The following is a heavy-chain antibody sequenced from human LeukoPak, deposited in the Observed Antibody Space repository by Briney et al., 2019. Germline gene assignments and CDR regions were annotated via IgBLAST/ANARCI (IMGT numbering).Heavy chain of an antibody. D-gene: IGHD6-13*01. J-gene: IGHJ4*02. Sequence: SETLSLTCTVSGGSITNYYWSWIRQPPGKGLEWIGFSYYNGNTNYNPSLKSRVTISVDMSKNQFSLSLRSVTAADTAVYYCARLAAATDYWGQGTLVTVSS. CDR1: GGSITNYY. CDR2: SYYNGNT. V-gene: IGHV4-59*01. CDR3: ARLAAATDY.